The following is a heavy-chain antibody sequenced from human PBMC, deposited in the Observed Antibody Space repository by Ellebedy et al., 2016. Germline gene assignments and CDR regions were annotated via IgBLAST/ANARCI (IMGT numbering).Heavy chain of an antibody. CDR3: ARVERYYGSGSYYPTYYFDY. J-gene: IGHJ4*02. D-gene: IGHD3-10*01. Sequence: SETLSLXXTVSGGSISSYYWSWIRQPPGKGLEWIGYIYYSGSTNYNPSLKSRVTISVDTSKNQFSLKLSSVTAADTAVYYCARVERYYGSGSYYPTYYFDYWGQGTLVTVSS. V-gene: IGHV4-59*01. CDR2: IYYSGST. CDR1: GGSISSYY.